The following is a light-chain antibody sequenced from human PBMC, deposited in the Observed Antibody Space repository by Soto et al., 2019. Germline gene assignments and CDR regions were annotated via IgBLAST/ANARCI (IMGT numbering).Light chain of an antibody. Sequence: QSVLTQPASVSGSPGQSITISCTGTSSDVGSYNYVSWYQHHPGKAPRLIIYASSTRPSGVSHRFSGSRSGNTASLTISGLQAEDEADYYCSSYTSGTTLYVFGTGTKVTVL. J-gene: IGLJ1*01. V-gene: IGLV2-14*01. CDR1: SSDVGSYNY. CDR2: ASS. CDR3: SSYTSGTTLYV.